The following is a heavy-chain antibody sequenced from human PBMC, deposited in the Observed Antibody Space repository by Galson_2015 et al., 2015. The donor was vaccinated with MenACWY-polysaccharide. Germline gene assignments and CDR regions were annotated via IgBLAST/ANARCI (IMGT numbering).Heavy chain of an antibody. J-gene: IGHJ3*02. CDR1: GSRFSNSG. Sequence: SLRLSCAASGSRFSNSGMHWVRQAPGKGLEWVAVIQYDGSNKVYEDSVKGRFTISRDNSKNTVFLEMNTLGVEDTAVYYCAREGSRIVFHAFDIWGQGTMVTVSS. D-gene: IGHD2-2*01. V-gene: IGHV3-33*01. CDR3: AREGSRIVFHAFDI. CDR2: IQYDGSNK.